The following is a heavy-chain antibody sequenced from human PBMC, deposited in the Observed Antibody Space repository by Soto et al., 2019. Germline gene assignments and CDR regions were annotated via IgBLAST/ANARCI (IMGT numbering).Heavy chain of an antibody. CDR1: GFTFSNYA. V-gene: IGHV3-23*01. CDR3: AKDTVPVATPWFDP. CDR2: LSGSGGST. Sequence: EVQLLESGGGLVQPGGSLRLSCAASGFTFSNYAMSWVRQAPGKGLEWVSTLSGSGGSTYYADSVKGRFTISRDNSKNTRYLQMNSLRAEDTAVYYCAKDTVPVATPWFDPWGQGTLVTVSS. D-gene: IGHD2-2*01. J-gene: IGHJ5*02.